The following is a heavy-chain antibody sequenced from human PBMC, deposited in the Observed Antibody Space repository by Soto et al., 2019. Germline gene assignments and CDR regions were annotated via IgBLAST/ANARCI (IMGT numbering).Heavy chain of an antibody. J-gene: IGHJ6*02. D-gene: IGHD5-12*01. CDR2: ISYDGSNK. Sequence: QVQLVESGGGVVQPGRSLRLSCAASGFTFSSYGMHWVRQAPGKGLEWVAVISYDGSNKYYADSVKGRFTISRDNYKNTLYLQMNSLRAEDKAVYYCAKDLIVATTYYYYGMDVWGQGTTVTVSS. CDR3: AKDLIVATTYYYYGMDV. CDR1: GFTFSSYG. V-gene: IGHV3-30*18.